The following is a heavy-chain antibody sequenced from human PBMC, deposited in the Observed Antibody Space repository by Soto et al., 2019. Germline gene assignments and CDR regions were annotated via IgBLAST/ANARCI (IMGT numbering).Heavy chain of an antibody. CDR2: IYYSGNT. CDR1: GVLISSYY. CDR3: ARHGHVVRGSYCEY. V-gene: IGHV4-59*08. D-gene: IGHD3-10*01. J-gene: IGHJ4*02. Sequence: QVQLQESGPGLVKPSETLSLTCNVSGVLISSYYWSWIRQPPGKGLEWSAYIYYSGNTNYNSSLESRVTISVDTSKNQISQRLSSVITTDTAVYYCARHGHVVRGSYCEYWGQGALVTVSS.